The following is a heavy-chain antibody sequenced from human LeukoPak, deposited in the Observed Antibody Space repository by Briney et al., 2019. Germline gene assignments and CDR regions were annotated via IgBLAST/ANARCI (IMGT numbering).Heavy chain of an antibody. D-gene: IGHD4-17*01. Sequence: SETLSLTCTVSGGSISSTIFYWAWIRQPPGKWLEWVGTIYYGGDTYYNPSLKGRVTISVATSKNQFSLKLNSVTAADAAVYYCARVGATTATTRYYFDYWGQGKLVTVSS. CDR1: GGSISSTIFY. V-gene: IGHV4-39*01. CDR2: IYYGGDT. CDR3: ARVGATTATTRYYFDY. J-gene: IGHJ4*02.